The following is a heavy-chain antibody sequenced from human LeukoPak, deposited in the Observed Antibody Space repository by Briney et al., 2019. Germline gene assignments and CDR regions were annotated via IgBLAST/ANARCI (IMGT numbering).Heavy chain of an antibody. D-gene: IGHD1-26*01. CDR3: ARDRGSLWYFDL. Sequence: PGGSLRLSCAASGFTFSSYDMHWVRQATGKGLEWVSAIGTAGDTYYPGSVKGRFTISRENAKNSLYLQMNSLRAGDTAVYYCARDRGSLWYFDLWGRGTLVTVSS. CDR1: GFTFSSYD. V-gene: IGHV3-13*01. CDR2: IGTAGDT. J-gene: IGHJ2*01.